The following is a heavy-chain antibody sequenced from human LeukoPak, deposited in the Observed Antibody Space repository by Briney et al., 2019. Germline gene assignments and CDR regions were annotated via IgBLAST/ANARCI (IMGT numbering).Heavy chain of an antibody. Sequence: PGGSLRLSCAASGSTFDSFAMSWVRQASGKGLEWVSSISGTGGSTYYADSVKGRVSISRDNSKNILYLQMDSLRPEDTALYYCAKEAAYNGYDFDYWGQGAQVTVSA. J-gene: IGHJ4*02. V-gene: IGHV3-23*01. CDR2: ISGTGGST. CDR3: AKEAAYNGYDFDY. D-gene: IGHD5-12*01. CDR1: GSTFDSFA.